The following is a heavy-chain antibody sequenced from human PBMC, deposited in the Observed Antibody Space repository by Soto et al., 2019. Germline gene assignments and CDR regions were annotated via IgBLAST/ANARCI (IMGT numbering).Heavy chain of an antibody. CDR2: LYWDDDN. Sequence: QITLWESGPTLVKTTQTLTLTCSFSGFSLTSRGEGVGWLRQPPGKTLEWLAVLYWDDDNRYSPSLKTRLILTKDTAKNQVIHTVTDMVPVDTATYYCAHRQVAVAVLGTASFDYWGQGIQVTVSS. CDR1: GFSLTSRGEG. J-gene: IGHJ4*02. CDR3: AHRQVAVAVLGTASFDY. V-gene: IGHV2-5*02. D-gene: IGHD6-19*01.